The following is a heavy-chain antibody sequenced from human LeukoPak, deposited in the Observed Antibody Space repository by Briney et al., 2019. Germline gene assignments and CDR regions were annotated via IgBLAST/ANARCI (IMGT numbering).Heavy chain of an antibody. CDR3: ARGDILTGYTSVDY. Sequence: SETLSLTCTVSGGSFSSYYWSWIRQTPGKGLEWIGYIYYSGSTNYNPSLKSRVTISVDTSKNQFSLKLSSVTAADTAVYYCARGDILTGYTSVDYWGQGTLVTVSS. D-gene: IGHD3-9*01. V-gene: IGHV4-59*08. CDR1: GGSFSSYY. CDR2: IYYSGST. J-gene: IGHJ4*02.